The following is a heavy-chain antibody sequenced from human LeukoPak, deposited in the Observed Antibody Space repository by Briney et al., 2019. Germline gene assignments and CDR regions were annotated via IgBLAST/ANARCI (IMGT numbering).Heavy chain of an antibody. V-gene: IGHV3-21*06. CDR1: GFTFSSYS. CDR2: ISTSSDKI. J-gene: IGHJ4*02. CDR3: ARDTDLDY. Sequence: GGSLRLSCAASGFTFSSYSMNWVRQAPGKGLEWVSCISTSSDKIYYADSVKGRFTISRDNAKNSLYLQMNSLRAEDTAVYFCARDTDLDYWGQGTLVTVSS.